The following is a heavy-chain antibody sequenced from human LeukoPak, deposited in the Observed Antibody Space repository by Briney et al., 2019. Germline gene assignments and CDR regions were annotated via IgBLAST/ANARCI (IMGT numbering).Heavy chain of an antibody. J-gene: IGHJ4*02. CDR2: IYYSGST. Sequence: SETLSLTCTGSGGSISSYYWSWIRQPPGKGLEWIGYIYYSGSTNYNPSLKSRVTISVDTSKNQFSLKLSSVTAADTAVYYCARGRLLYSSGWPFDYWGQGTLVTVSS. D-gene: IGHD6-19*01. V-gene: IGHV4-59*01. CDR1: GGSISSYY. CDR3: ARGRLLYSSGWPFDY.